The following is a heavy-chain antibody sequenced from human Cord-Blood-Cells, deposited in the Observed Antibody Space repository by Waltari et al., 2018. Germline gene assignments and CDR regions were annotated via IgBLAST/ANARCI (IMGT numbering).Heavy chain of an antibody. CDR1: GFPFSGSA. Sequence: EVQLVESGGGVVQPGGSLKLSCAASGFPFSGSAMHWVRQASGKGLEWVGRIRSKANSYATAYAASVKGRFTISRDDSKNTAYLQMNSLKTEDTAVYYCTSVYSGYAPYWGQGTLVTVSS. V-gene: IGHV3-73*02. D-gene: IGHD5-12*01. J-gene: IGHJ4*02. CDR3: TSVYSGYAPY. CDR2: IRSKANSYAT.